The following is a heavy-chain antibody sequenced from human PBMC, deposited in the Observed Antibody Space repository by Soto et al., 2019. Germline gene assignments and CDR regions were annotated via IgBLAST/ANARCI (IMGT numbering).Heavy chain of an antibody. CDR1: GSTFTRYT. D-gene: IGHD2-15*01. CDR2: INPDNGNT. V-gene: IGHV1-3*01. CDR3: ARGIATGQLDP. Sequence: RASVKVSCKASGSTFTRYTMNWVRQAPGQRLEWMGWINPDNGNTKSSQKFQDRVIITRDTSASTAYMDLSSLRSEDTAVYYCARGIATGQLDPWGQGTLVTVSS. J-gene: IGHJ5*02.